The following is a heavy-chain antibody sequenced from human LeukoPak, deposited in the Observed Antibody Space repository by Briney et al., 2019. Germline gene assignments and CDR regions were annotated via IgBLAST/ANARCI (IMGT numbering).Heavy chain of an antibody. Sequence: SETLSLTCTVSGGSISSYYWSWIRQPPGKGLEWLGYIYYSGSSNYNPSLKSRVTMSADTSKNQFSLKLSSVTAADTAVYYCARVPRSYYYYYYMDVWGKRTTVTVSS. J-gene: IGHJ6*03. CDR2: IYYSGSS. CDR1: GGSISSYY. CDR3: ARVPRSYYYYYYMDV. V-gene: IGHV4-59*01.